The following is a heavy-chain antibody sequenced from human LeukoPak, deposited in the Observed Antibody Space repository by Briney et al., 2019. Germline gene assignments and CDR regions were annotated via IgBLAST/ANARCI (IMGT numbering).Heavy chain of an antibody. CDR1: GYTFTSYY. J-gene: IGHJ5*02. D-gene: IGHD5-24*01. Sequence: ASVKVSCXASGYTFTSYYMHWVRQAPGQGLEWMGIINPSGGSTSYAQKFQGRVTMTRDTSTSTVYMELSSLRSEDTAVYYCARDLQFGDGYNWEVVWFDPWGQGTLVTVSS. CDR2: INPSGGST. CDR3: ARDLQFGDGYNWEVVWFDP. V-gene: IGHV1-46*01.